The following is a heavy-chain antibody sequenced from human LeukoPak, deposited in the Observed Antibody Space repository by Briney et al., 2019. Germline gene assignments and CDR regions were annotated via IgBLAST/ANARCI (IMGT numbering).Heavy chain of an antibody. V-gene: IGHV3-9*01. CDR1: GFIFNHYA. CDR3: AKDNRSHYTSGPNPDSLH. CDR2: ISWHSGTI. Sequence: GRSLRLSRARSGFIFNHYAMHWVRQPPREGLEWVSGISWHSGTIDYAESARGRFTISRDNAKNSLYLQLDSLRVEDTALYYCAKDNRSHYTSGPNPDSLHWGEGGLVTVCS. D-gene: IGHD6-19*01. J-gene: IGHJ4*02.